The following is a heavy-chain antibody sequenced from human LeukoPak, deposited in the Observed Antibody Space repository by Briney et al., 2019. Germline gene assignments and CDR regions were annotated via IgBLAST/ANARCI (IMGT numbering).Heavy chain of an antibody. CDR2: FDPEDGET. V-gene: IGHV1-24*01. CDR1: GYTLTELS. J-gene: IGHJ3*02. D-gene: IGHD1-26*01. CDR3: ATPFLIVGATKDAFDI. Sequence: ASVKVSCKVSGYTLTELSMHWVRQAPGKGLEWMGGFDPEDGETIYAQKFQGRVTMTEDTSTDTAYMELSSLRSEDTAVYYCATPFLIVGATKDAFDIWGQGTMVTVSS.